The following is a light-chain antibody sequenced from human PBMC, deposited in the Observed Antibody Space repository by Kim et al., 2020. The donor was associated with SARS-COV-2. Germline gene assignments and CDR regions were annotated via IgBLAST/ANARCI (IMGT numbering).Light chain of an antibody. V-gene: IGLV2-23*02. CDR2: EVS. CDR3: CSYAGSSTFVV. CDR1: SSDIGSYNL. Sequence: QPALTQPASVSGSPGQSITIPCTGTSSDIGSYNLVSWYQLHPGKAPKLMIYEVSERPSGVSNRLSGPKSGITASLTISGLQAEDEADYYCCSYAGSSTFVVFGGGTQLTVL. J-gene: IGLJ2*01.